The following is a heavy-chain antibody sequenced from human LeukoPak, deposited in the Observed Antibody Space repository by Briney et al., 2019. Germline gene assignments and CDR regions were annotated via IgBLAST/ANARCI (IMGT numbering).Heavy chain of an antibody. V-gene: IGHV3-53*01. CDR3: ARGGIGYYGMDV. Sequence: GGSLRLSCAASGFTVISNYMSWVRQAPGKGLLGGAVIYSGGSTYYSDSVKGRFTISRDNSKNTLYLQMNSLRAEDTAVYYCARGGIGYYGMDVWGLGTTVAVSS. CDR1: GFTVISNY. D-gene: IGHD2-21*01. J-gene: IGHJ6*02. CDR2: IYSGGST.